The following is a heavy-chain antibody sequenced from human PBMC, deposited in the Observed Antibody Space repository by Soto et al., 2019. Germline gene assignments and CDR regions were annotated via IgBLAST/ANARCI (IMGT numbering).Heavy chain of an antibody. D-gene: IGHD4-17*01. CDR2: IIPIFGTA. CDR3: ARGHDYGDSYYFDY. J-gene: IGHJ4*02. CDR1: GGTFSSYA. V-gene: IGHV1-69*06. Sequence: QVQLVQAGAEVKKPVSSVKVSCKASGGTFSSYAISWVRQAPGQGLEWMGGIIPIFGTANYAQKFQGRVTITADKSTSTAYMELSSLRSEDTAVYYCARGHDYGDSYYFDYWGQGTLVTVSS.